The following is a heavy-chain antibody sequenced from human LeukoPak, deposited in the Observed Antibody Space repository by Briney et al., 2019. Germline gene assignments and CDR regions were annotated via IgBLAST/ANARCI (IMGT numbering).Heavy chain of an antibody. D-gene: IGHD1-26*01. CDR2: ISYDGSNK. Sequence: GGSLRLSCAASGFTFSSYAMHWVRQDPGKRLEWVAVISYDGSNKYYADSVKGRFAISRDNSKNTLYLQMNSLRAEDTAVYYCARESPEGAFDYWGQGTLVTVSS. CDR3: ARESPEGAFDY. V-gene: IGHV3-30*09. J-gene: IGHJ4*02. CDR1: GFTFSSYA.